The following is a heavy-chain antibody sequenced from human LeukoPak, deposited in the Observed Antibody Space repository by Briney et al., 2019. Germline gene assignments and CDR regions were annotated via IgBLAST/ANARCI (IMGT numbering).Heavy chain of an antibody. J-gene: IGHJ3*02. CDR1: GGSISSGSYY. CDR2: IYTSGST. V-gene: IGHV4-61*02. Sequence: SETLSLTCTVSGGSISSGSYYWSWIRQPAGKGLEWIGRIYTSGSTNYNPSLKSRVTISVDTSKNQFSLKLSSVTAADTAVYYCAREIVVVAAATDAFDIWGQGTMVTVSS. D-gene: IGHD2-15*01. CDR3: AREIVVVAAATDAFDI.